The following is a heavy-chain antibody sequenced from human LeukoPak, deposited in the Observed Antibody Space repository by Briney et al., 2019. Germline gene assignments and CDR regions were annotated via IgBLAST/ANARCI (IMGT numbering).Heavy chain of an antibody. V-gene: IGHV3-48*02. CDR3: ARDQNWGFDY. Sequence: GGSLRLSCAASGFTFSSYSMNWARQAPGKGLEWVSYISPSTIYYADSVKGRFTISRDNAKNSLYLQMNSLRDEDTAVYYCARDQNWGFDYWGQGTLVTVSS. CDR1: GFTFSSYS. D-gene: IGHD7-27*01. J-gene: IGHJ4*02. CDR2: ISPSTI.